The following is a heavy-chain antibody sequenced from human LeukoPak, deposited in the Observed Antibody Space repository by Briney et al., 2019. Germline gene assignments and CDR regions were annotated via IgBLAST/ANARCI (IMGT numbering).Heavy chain of an antibody. V-gene: IGHV3-53*01. J-gene: IGHJ4*02. CDR3: ARDLPLNY. Sequence: GGSLRLFCAASGVTVSTTYMSWVRQAPGKGLEWVSVIYSGGTTYYADSVKGRFTISRDNSKNTLYLQMNSLRAEDTAVYYCARDLPLNYWGLGTLVTVSS. CDR2: IYSGGTT. CDR1: GVTVSTTY.